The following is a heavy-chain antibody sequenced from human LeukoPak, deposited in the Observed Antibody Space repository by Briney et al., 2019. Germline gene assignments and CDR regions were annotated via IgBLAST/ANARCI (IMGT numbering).Heavy chain of an antibody. J-gene: IGHJ3*02. CDR1: GFTFSRYW. D-gene: IGHD4-11*01. CDR2: IKEDGSEK. Sequence: GGSLRLSCVASGFTFSRYWMTWVRQAPGKGPEWVANIKEDGSEKNYVDSVKGRFTVSRDNAKNSLYLQMNSLRVEDTAVYYCAKATTVTTSGAFDIWGQGTMVTVSS. CDR3: AKATTVTTSGAFDI. V-gene: IGHV3-7*01.